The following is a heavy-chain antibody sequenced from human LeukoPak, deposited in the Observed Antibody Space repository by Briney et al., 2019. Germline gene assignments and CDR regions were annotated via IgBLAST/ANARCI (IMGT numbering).Heavy chain of an antibody. D-gene: IGHD3-10*01. Sequence: GGSLRLSCGASGFTFSSYAMHWVRQAPGKGLEYVSAISSNGGSTYYANSVKGRFTISRDNSKNTLYLQMGSLRAEDTAVYYCARDRESYFDYWGQGTLVTVSS. CDR3: ARDRESYFDY. CDR2: ISSNGGST. J-gene: IGHJ4*02. V-gene: IGHV3-64*01. CDR1: GFTFSSYA.